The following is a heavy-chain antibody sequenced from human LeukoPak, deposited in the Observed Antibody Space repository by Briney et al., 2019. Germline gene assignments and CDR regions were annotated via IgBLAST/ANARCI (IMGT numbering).Heavy chain of an antibody. CDR1: GYNFNDYG. Sequence: GASVKVSCKASGYNFNDYGVTWARQAPGQGLEWMGWISAFTGDTNYAQKFQGRVTMTTDTSTDTAYMEMRSLRSDDTAVYFCAREATGRAFDPWGQGTLVTVSS. D-gene: IGHD1-1*01. V-gene: IGHV1-18*01. J-gene: IGHJ5*02. CDR3: AREATGRAFDP. CDR2: ISAFTGDT.